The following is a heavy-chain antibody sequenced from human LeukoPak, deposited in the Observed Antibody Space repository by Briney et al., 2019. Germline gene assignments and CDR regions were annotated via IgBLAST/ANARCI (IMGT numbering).Heavy chain of an antibody. J-gene: IGHJ6*03. D-gene: IGHD2-15*01. CDR3: ARGSCSGGSCYLYNYYHYMDV. V-gene: IGHV4-34*01. CDR2: INHSGST. Sequence: PSETLSLTRAVYWVSFRAYFWIWIRQPPGRGLDGMGEINHSGSTNYNPSLKSRSTISVDTSKKQFSLKLSSLTAADTAVYYCARGSCSGGSCYLYNYYHYMDVWGKGTTVTVSS. CDR1: WVSFRAYF.